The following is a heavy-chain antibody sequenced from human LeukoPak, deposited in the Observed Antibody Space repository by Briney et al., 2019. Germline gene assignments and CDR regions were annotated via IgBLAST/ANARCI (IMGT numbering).Heavy chain of an antibody. CDR3: AREGGSPGYSYEFDS. V-gene: IGHV4-34*01. CDR1: SGSISGYY. J-gene: IGHJ5*01. CDR2: INHSGST. Sequence: PSETLSLTCGDPSGSISGYYWSWIRQPPGKGLEWIGEINHSGSTNYNPSLKSRVTISVDTSRSQFSLKLSSVTAADTAVYYCAREGGSPGYSYEFDSWGQGTLVTVSS. D-gene: IGHD5-18*01.